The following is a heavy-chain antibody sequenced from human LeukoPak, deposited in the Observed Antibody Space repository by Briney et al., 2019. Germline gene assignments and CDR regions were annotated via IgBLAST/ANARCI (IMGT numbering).Heavy chain of an antibody. J-gene: IGHJ4*02. Sequence: GGSLLLSCAASGFPFIRYDMHWARQATGRGLEWVSTISTSGDTYYPGSVKGRFTISRENAKNSLYLQMNSLRAGDTAVYYCAREDIAAGAFDYWGQGTLVTVSS. D-gene: IGHD6-13*01. CDR1: GFPFIRYD. CDR3: AREDIAAGAFDY. V-gene: IGHV3-13*01. CDR2: ISTSGDT.